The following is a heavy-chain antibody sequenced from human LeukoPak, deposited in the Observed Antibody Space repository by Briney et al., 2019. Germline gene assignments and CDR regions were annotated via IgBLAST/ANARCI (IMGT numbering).Heavy chain of an antibody. CDR3: ARGRYSGTTYYFDY. V-gene: IGHV3-7*03. J-gene: IGHJ4*02. CDR2: IKKDGSET. D-gene: IGHD5-12*01. CDR1: GFTFRSYW. Sequence: PGGSLRLSCVASGFTFRSYWMSWVRQVPGKGLEWVANIKKDGSETYYVDSVKGRFTISRDNAKNSLYLRMNSLRAEDTAMYYCARGRYSGTTYYFDYWGQGTLVTVSS.